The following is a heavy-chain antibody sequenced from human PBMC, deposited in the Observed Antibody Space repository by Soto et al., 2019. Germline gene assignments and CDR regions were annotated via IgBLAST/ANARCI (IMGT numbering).Heavy chain of an antibody. D-gene: IGHD2-15*01. CDR3: VRRRGCSGDSCPSGYVWFDP. CDR1: GGSININSYY. J-gene: IGHJ5*02. CDR2: IYYSGST. V-gene: IGHV4-39*01. Sequence: QLRLQESGPGLVKPSETLSLTCAVSGGSININSYYWGWIRQPPGKGLEWIGSIYYSGSTHFNPSLKSRVTISVDMSKNQFSLKLTSVTAADTAVYYCVRRRGCSGDSCPSGYVWFDPWGLGILVTVSS.